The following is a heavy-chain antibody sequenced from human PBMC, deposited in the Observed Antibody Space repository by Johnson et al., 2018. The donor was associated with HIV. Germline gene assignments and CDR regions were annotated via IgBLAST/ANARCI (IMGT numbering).Heavy chain of an antibody. D-gene: IGHD3-3*01. J-gene: IGHJ3*02. CDR1: GFTFSTYG. V-gene: IGHV3-30*19. CDR3: ARGPITIFGVVTTGDAFDI. Sequence: QVQLVESGGGVVQSGRSLRLSCAASGFTFSTYGMHWVRQAPGKGLEWVAVIWFDGSNKYYADSVKGRFTISRDNSKNTLYLQMNSLRAEDTAVYYCARGPITIFGVVTTGDAFDIWGQGTMVTVSS. CDR2: IWFDGSNK.